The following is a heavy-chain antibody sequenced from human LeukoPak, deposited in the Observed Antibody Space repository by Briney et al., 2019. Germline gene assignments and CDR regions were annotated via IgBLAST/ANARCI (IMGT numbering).Heavy chain of an antibody. CDR3: ARGDYYDSSGYYY. CDR1: GYTFSSYA. D-gene: IGHD3-22*01. Sequence: ASVKVSCKASGYTFSSYAIHWVRQAPGQRLEWMGWINAGTGQTKYSQKFQRRVTITRDTSASTAYMELSSLRSDDTAVYYCARGDYYDSSGYYYWGQGTLVTVSS. V-gene: IGHV1-3*01. J-gene: IGHJ4*02. CDR2: INAGTGQT.